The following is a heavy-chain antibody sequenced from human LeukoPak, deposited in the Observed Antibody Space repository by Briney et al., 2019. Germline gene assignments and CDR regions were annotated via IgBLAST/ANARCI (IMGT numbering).Heavy chain of an antibody. V-gene: IGHV3-30-3*01. Sequence: PGGSLRLSCAASGFTFSSYAMHWVRQAPGKGLEWVAVISYDGSNKYYADSVKGRFTISRDNSKNTLYLQMNSLRAEDTAVYYCARDGPRFLEAYFDYWGQGTLVTVSS. J-gene: IGHJ4*02. CDR1: GFTFSSYA. CDR2: ISYDGSNK. D-gene: IGHD3-3*01. CDR3: ARDGPRFLEAYFDY.